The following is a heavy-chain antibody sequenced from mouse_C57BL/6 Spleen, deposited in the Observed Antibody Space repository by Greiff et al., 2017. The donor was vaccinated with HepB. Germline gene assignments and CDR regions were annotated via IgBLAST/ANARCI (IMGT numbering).Heavy chain of an antibody. J-gene: IGHJ3*01. Sequence: EVKVVESGGGLVKPGGSLKLSCAASGFTFSDYGMHWVRQAPEKGLEWVAYISSGSSTIYYADTVKGRFTISRDNAKNTLFLQMTSLRSEDTAMYYCARLGRSAYWGQGTLVTVSA. CDR1: GFTFSDYG. D-gene: IGHD4-1*01. CDR2: ISSGSSTI. CDR3: ARLGRSAY. V-gene: IGHV5-17*01.